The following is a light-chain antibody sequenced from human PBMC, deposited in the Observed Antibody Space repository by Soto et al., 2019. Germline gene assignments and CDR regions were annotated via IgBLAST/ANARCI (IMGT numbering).Light chain of an antibody. CDR2: GAS. Sequence: EIVLTQSPGTLSLSPGERATLSCRASQSVSNNYLAWYQQKPGQAPRLLIYGASNRATGIQDRFSGSASGTDITLTISRLQPEDFEVYYCQQYGSSGTFGQGTKVEIK. CDR1: QSVSNNY. CDR3: QQYGSSGT. V-gene: IGKV3-20*01. J-gene: IGKJ1*01.